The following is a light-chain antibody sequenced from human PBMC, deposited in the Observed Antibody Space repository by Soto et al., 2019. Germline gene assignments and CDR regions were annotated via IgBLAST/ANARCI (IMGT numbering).Light chain of an antibody. V-gene: IGLV1-40*01. CDR1: SANVGSGSD. Sequence: QSVLTQPPSVSGAPGQTVTISCTGSSANVGSGSDVHWYQQVPGAAPKLLIYYNDKRPSGVPDRFSGSKSGTSASLAITGLQAEDEADYYCLTFDTSLSGYVFGSGTKLTVL. CDR2: YND. J-gene: IGLJ1*01. CDR3: LTFDTSLSGYV.